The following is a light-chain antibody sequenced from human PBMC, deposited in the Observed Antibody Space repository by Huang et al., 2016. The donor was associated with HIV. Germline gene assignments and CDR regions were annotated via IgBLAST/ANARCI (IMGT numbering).Light chain of an antibody. CDR2: GAS. Sequence: ATQMTQSPSSLSASVGDRVTITCRASQGITDDLAWYQQKPGKAPKLLISGASTLRSGGPSRFSGSGSGTDFTLTISSLQPEDYATYYCLQDHNYPRTFGQGTKVEI. V-gene: IGKV1-6*01. CDR1: QGITDD. CDR3: LQDHNYPRT. J-gene: IGKJ1*01.